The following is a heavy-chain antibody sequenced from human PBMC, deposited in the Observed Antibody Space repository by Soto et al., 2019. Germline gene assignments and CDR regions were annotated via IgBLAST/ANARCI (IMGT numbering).Heavy chain of an antibody. V-gene: IGHV4-34*01. J-gene: IGHJ5*02. CDR1: GGSFSGYY. CDR3: ARGHQAVLPHVDTAMVTNDGDNWFDP. D-gene: IGHD5-18*01. CDR2: INHSGST. Sequence: SETLSLTCAVYGGSFSGYYWSWIRQPPGKGLEWIGEINHSGSTNYNPSLKSRVTISVDTSKNQFSLKLSSVTAADTAVYYCARGHQAVLPHVDTAMVTNDGDNWFDPWGQGTLVTVSS.